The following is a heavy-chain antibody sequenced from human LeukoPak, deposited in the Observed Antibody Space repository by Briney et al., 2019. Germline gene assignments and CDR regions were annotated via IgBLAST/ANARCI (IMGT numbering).Heavy chain of an antibody. CDR1: GFTFSSYA. Sequence: GRSLRLSCTASGFTFSSYAMHWVRQAPGKGLEWVAVISYDGNIKYYTDSVKGRFTISRDNSKNTLYLQMNSLRAEDTAVYYCARDYLMGGTTGKAFDIWGQGTMVTISS. D-gene: IGHD1-26*01. J-gene: IGHJ3*02. CDR2: ISYDGNIK. CDR3: ARDYLMGGTTGKAFDI. V-gene: IGHV3-30*04.